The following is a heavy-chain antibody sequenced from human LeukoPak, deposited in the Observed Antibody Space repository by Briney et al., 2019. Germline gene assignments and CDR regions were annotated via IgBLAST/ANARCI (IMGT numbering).Heavy chain of an antibody. CDR3: ANEKGGSDYYYMDV. CDR2: IWYDGSNK. J-gene: IGHJ6*03. Sequence: GRSLRLSCAASGFTFSSYGMHWVRQAPGKGLEWVAVIWYDGSNKYYADSGKGRFTISRDNSKNTLYLQMNSLKAEDRAVYYCANEKGGSDYYYMDVWGKGTTVTVSS. D-gene: IGHD1-26*01. V-gene: IGHV3-33*06. CDR1: GFTFSSYG.